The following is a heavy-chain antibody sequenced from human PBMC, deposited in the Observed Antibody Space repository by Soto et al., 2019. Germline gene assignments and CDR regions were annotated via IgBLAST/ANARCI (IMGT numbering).Heavy chain of an antibody. CDR1: VFTFSNYG. D-gene: IGHD1-1*01. CDR2: VSDNGGRT. J-gene: IGHJ4*02. Sequence: GALRLSCAASVFTFSNYGMSWVREAPGKGLEWVSAVSDNGGRTRYADSVKGRFTISRDNSQNTLYLQMLSLRADDTAIYYCAKDYWNPRYFDNWGQGTLVTVSS. CDR3: AKDYWNPRYFDN. V-gene: IGHV3-23*01.